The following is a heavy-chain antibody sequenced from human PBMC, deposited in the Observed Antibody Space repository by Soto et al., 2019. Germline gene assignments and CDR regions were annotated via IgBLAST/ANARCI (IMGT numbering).Heavy chain of an antibody. CDR1: GFTFTSYW. D-gene: IGHD3-3*01. V-gene: IGHV3-7*05. Sequence: GGSLRLSCAASGFTFTSYWMSWVRQAPGKVLEWVANIKQDGSEKYYVDSVKGRFTISRDNAKNSLYLQMNSLRAEDTAVYYCARDWVFWSGYRVHYYYYGMDVWGQGTTVTVSS. CDR2: IKQDGSEK. J-gene: IGHJ6*02. CDR3: ARDWVFWSGYRVHYYYYGMDV.